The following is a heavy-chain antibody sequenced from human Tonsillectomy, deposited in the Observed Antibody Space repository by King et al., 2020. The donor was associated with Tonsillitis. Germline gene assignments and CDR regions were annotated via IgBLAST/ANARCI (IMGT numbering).Heavy chain of an antibody. D-gene: IGHD6-13*01. CDR1: GGSISNYY. CDR2: IYYSGST. Sequence: QVQLQESGPGLVKPSETLSLTCTVSGGSISNYYWSWIRQPPGKGLEWIGYIYYSGSTNYNPSLRSRLTISVDTSKNQFSLRLSSVTAADTAVYYCAREPEIAPRGFFYYWGQGTLVTVSS. CDR3: AREPEIAPRGFFYY. V-gene: IGHV4-59*01. J-gene: IGHJ4*02.